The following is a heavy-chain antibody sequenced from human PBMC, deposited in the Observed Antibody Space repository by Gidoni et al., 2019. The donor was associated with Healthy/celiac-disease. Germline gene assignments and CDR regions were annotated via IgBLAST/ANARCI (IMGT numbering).Heavy chain of an antibody. Sequence: EVQLLESGGGLVQPGGSLRLSCAASGFTFSSYAMRWVRQAPGKGLEWVSAISGSGGSTYYADSVKGRFTISRDNSKNTLYLQMNSLRAEDTAVYYCAKGPPPSITMIVVVIPFDYWGQGTLVTVSS. CDR3: AKGPPPSITMIVVVIPFDY. CDR1: GFTFSSYA. CDR2: ISGSGGST. D-gene: IGHD3-22*01. V-gene: IGHV3-23*01. J-gene: IGHJ4*02.